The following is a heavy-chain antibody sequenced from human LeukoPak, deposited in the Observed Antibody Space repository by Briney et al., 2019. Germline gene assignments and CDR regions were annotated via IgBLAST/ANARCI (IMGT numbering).Heavy chain of an antibody. CDR1: GFTFSTYW. D-gene: IGHD5-12*01. Sequence: GGSLRLSCAASGFTFSTYWMSWVRQALGKGLEWVANIKEDVSREYYVDSVKGRFTISRDKAKNTLYLQMDRLSAEDTALYYCARDSPAYSAYVSWGQRTLVSVSP. V-gene: IGHV3-7*01. CDR3: ARDSPAYSAYVS. J-gene: IGHJ1*01. CDR2: IKEDVSRE.